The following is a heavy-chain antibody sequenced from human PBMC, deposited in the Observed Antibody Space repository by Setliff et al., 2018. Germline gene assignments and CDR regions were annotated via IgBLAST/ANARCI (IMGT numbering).Heavy chain of an antibody. Sequence: ASVKVSCKAFGYTFAKYGTSWVRQAPGQGLEWMGMIITNTGKTSYPKKFQGRVTMTTDTYTGTGYMELRSLTSDDTAVYFCARFGGSCSSSSCYASDLWGQGTMVTVSS. D-gene: IGHD2-2*01. CDR3: ARFGGSCSSSSCYASDL. J-gene: IGHJ3*01. V-gene: IGHV1-18*04. CDR1: GYTFAKYG. CDR2: IITNTGKT.